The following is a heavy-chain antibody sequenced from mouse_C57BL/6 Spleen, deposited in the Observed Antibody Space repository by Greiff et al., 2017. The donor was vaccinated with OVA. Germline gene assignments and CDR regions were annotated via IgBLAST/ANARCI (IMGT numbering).Heavy chain of an antibody. Sequence: DVKLVESGGGLVQPGGSLKLSCAASGFTFSDYYMYWVRQTPEKRLEWVAYISNGGGSTYYPDTVKGRFTISRDNAKNTLYLQMSRLKSEDTAMYYCARQDWDVWFAYWGQGTLVTVSA. CDR2: ISNGGGST. CDR1: GFTFSDYY. V-gene: IGHV5-12*01. J-gene: IGHJ3*01. D-gene: IGHD4-1*01. CDR3: ARQDWDVWFAY.